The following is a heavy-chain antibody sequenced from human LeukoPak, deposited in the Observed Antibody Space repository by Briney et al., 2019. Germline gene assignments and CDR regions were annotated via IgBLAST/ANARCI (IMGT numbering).Heavy chain of an antibody. Sequence: ASVKVSCKASGYTFTSYGISWVRQAPGQGLEWMGWISAYNGNTNYAQKLQGRVTMTTDTSASTAYMELRSPRSDDTAVYYCARVPYYYDSSGYQQFGMDVWGQGTTVTVSS. CDR3: ARVPYYYDSSGYQQFGMDV. J-gene: IGHJ6*02. V-gene: IGHV1-18*01. CDR2: ISAYNGNT. CDR1: GYTFTSYG. D-gene: IGHD3-22*01.